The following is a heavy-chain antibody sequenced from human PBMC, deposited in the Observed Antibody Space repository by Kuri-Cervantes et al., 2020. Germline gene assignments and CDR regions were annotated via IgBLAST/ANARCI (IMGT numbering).Heavy chain of an antibody. CDR2: INPSGGST. CDR1: GYTFTSYY. V-gene: IGHV1-46*01. Sequence: ASVKVSCKASGYTFTSYYMHWVRQAPGQGLEWMGIINPSGGSTSYAQKFQGRVTMTRDTSTSTVYMELSSLRSEDTAVYYCARDPPLKVGATGWFDPWGQGTLVTVSS. CDR3: ARDPPLKVGATGWFDP. J-gene: IGHJ5*02. D-gene: IGHD1-26*01.